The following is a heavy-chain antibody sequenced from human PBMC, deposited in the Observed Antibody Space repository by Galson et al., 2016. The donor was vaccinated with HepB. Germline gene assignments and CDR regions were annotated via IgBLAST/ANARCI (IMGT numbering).Heavy chain of an antibody. Sequence: ETLSLTCAVSGGSVTSQNWWSWVRQAPGKGLEWIGDIYHSGATNYNPSLKHQVTIAVDKSKNRFSLTLKSVTAAGTAVYSCARDVTWERLEYGASVIRGQGTGVTVSS. CDR2: IYHSGAT. D-gene: IGHD1-1*01. V-gene: IGHV4-4*01. J-gene: IGHJ3*02. CDR1: GGSVTSQNW. CDR3: ARDVTWERLEYGASVI.